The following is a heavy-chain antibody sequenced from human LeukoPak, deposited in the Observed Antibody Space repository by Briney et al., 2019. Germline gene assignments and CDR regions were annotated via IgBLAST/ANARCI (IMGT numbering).Heavy chain of an antibody. D-gene: IGHD6-13*01. CDR1: GYSFASYW. CDR3: ARQKAAANPDYYYGMDV. CDR2: IYPGDSDT. V-gene: IGHV5-51*01. Sequence: GESLKISCKGSGYSFASYWIGWVRQMPGKGLEWMGIIYPGDSDTRYSPSFQGQVTISADKSISTAYLQWSSLKASDTAMYYCARQKAAANPDYYYGMDVWGQGTTVTVSS. J-gene: IGHJ6*02.